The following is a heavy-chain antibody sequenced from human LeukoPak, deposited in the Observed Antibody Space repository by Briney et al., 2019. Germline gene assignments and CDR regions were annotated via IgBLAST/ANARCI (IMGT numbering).Heavy chain of an antibody. J-gene: IGHJ4*02. CDR1: GYTFTGYY. CDR3: ARKSTVRRTSEFDY. Sequence: ASVKVSCKASGYTFTGYYMNWVRQPPGQGLERLGWINPNSGDTKYAQKFLGGVTMTSDTSINTGYMALSSLTSDDTAVYYCARKSTVRRTSEFDYWGQGSLVTVSS. D-gene: IGHD3-10*02. CDR2: INPNSGDT. V-gene: IGHV1-2*02.